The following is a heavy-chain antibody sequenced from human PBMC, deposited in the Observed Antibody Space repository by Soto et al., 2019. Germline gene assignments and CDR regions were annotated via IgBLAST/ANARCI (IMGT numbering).Heavy chain of an antibody. CDR2: ISSNGTYM. CDR3: ARAAKGLTKMYFDY. V-gene: IGHV3-21*01. CDR1: GFTFSSYS. D-gene: IGHD2-8*01. J-gene: IGHJ4*02. Sequence: EVHLVESGGGLLKPGGSLRLSCLASGFTFSSYSMDWVRQAPGKGLQWVSSISSNGTYMYYADSVKGRFTISRDNAKNSVYLQMNSMRAEDTAVYYCARAAKGLTKMYFDYWGQGILVTVSS.